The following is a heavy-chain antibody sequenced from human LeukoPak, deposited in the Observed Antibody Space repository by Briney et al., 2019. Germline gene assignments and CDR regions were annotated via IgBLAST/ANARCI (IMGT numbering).Heavy chain of an antibody. CDR1: GYTFTRYG. CDR3: ASTYYYDSSGYYDGYYYGMDV. D-gene: IGHD3-22*01. J-gene: IGHJ6*02. CDR2: ISAFNGNT. V-gene: IGHV1-18*01. Sequence: AAVKVSSKASGYTFTRYGISSVRQAPGPGLEWMGWISAFNGNTNYAQKLQGRVTMTTHTSTSTAYMELRSLRSGDTVVYYCASTYYYDSSGYYDGYYYGMDVWGQGTTVTVSS.